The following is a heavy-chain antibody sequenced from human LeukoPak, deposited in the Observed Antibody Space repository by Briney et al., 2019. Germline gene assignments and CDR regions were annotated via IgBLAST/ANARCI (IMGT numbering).Heavy chain of an antibody. Sequence: SETLSLTCTVSGGSLSSGSYYWTWIRQPAGTGLEWIGRIYTSGSTNYNPSLKSRVTISVDTSKNQFSLKLSSVTAADTAVYYCARDSGSYHYFDYWGQGTLVTVSS. V-gene: IGHV4-61*02. CDR3: ARDSGSYHYFDY. CDR2: IYTSGST. J-gene: IGHJ4*02. CDR1: GGSLSSGSYY. D-gene: IGHD1-26*01.